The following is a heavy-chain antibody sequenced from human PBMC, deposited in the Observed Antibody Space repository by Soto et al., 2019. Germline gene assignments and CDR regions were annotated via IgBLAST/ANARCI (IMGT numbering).Heavy chain of an antibody. D-gene: IGHD3-9*01. V-gene: IGHV2-5*02. CDR2: IYWDDAK. J-gene: IGHJ6*02. Sequence: QITLTESGPTLVKPTQTLTLTGTFSGISLTNSGVGVSWIRQPPGKALEWLAVIYWDDAKHFSPSQKSRLTITKDTSKNHVVLTMTNMASVDTDTYCCAQMDFDLYGMDVWGQGTTVIVSS. CDR1: GISLTNSGVG. CDR3: AQMDFDLYGMDV.